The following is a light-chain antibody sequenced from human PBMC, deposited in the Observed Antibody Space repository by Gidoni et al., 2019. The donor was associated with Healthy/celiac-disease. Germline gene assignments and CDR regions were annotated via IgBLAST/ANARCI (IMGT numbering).Light chain of an antibody. J-gene: IGKJ4*01. CDR3: QQRSNWPLT. CDR1: QSVSSY. CDR2: DAS. V-gene: IGKV3-11*01. Sequence: LVLTQSPATLSLSPGERANLSCRASQSVSSYLAWYQQKPGQAPRLLIYDASNRATGIPARFSGSGSGTDFTLTISSLDPEDFAVYYCQQRSNWPLTFGGGTKVEIK.